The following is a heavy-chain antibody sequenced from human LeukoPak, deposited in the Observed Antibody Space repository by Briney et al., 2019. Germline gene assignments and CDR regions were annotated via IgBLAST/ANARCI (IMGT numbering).Heavy chain of an antibody. CDR2: ISGNGHDT. J-gene: IGHJ4*02. V-gene: IGHV3-23*01. CDR3: AKDFCRGGSCYDQVDY. D-gene: IGHD2-15*01. Sequence: GGSLRLSCAASGFTFSNYAMIWIRQAPEKGLEWVSVISGNGHDTYYADSVKGRFTISRDISKNTLYLQMNSLRAEDTAVYYCAKDFCRGGSCYDQVDYWGQGTLVTVSS. CDR1: GFTFSNYA.